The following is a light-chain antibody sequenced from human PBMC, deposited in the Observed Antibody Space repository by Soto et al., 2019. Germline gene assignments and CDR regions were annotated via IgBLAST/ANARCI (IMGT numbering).Light chain of an antibody. CDR3: SSYAASNNFYFV. V-gene: IGLV2-8*01. J-gene: IGLJ3*02. CDR2: EVT. Sequence: QSLLTQPAPPSGSPGQSVTISCTGTSSDVGGYNYVSWYQQYPGRAPKLMIYEVTKRPSGVPDRFSGSKSGNTASLTVSGLQAEDEADYYCSSYAASNNFYFVFGGGTKVTV. CDR1: SSDVGGYNY.